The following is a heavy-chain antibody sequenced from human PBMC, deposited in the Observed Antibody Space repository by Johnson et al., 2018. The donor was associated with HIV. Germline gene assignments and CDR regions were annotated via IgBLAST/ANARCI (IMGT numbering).Heavy chain of an antibody. Sequence: VQVVESGGALVQPGGSLRLSCAASGFTFDDYGLSWVRQAPGKGLEWVSGINWNGGNTGYTDSVKGRFTISRDNAKTSLYLQMNSLRAEDTALYYCAREAIAAADSNAFDIWGQGTMVTVSS. CDR3: AREAIAAADSNAFDI. CDR2: INWNGGNT. J-gene: IGHJ3*02. CDR1: GFTFDDYG. D-gene: IGHD6-13*01. V-gene: IGHV3-20*04.